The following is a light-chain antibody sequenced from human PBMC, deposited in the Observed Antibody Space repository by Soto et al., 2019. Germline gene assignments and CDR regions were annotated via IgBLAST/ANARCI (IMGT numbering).Light chain of an antibody. V-gene: IGKV3D-15*01. Sequence: EIVMTQSPATLSVSPGERATLSCRASRSVSSNLAWYQQKPGQAPRLLIYGPSTRATGIPARFSGSGSGTEFTLTISSLQSKDFAIYYCQQYKNWPAITFGQGTRLEIK. CDR1: RSVSSN. CDR3: QQYKNWPAIT. CDR2: GPS. J-gene: IGKJ5*01.